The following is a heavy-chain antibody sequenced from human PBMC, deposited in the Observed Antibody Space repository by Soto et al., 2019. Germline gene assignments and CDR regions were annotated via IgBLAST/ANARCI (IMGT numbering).Heavy chain of an antibody. D-gene: IGHD5-12*01. CDR1: GFSLSRADVG. Sequence: QVTLKESGPVLVNPTETLTLTCTVSGFSLSRADVGVSWIRQPPGKALEWLAHIFSNDEKSYSTSLKSSLTISKDTSKSQVVLMMTNVDPVDPATYFCARISRYGYDFDYWGQGTLVTVSS. V-gene: IGHV2-26*02. J-gene: IGHJ4*02. CDR2: IFSNDEK. CDR3: ARISRYGYDFDY.